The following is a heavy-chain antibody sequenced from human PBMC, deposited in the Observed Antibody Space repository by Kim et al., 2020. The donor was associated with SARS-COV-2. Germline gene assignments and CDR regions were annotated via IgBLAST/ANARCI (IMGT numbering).Heavy chain of an antibody. CDR3: AVEYVASDFPLPSTFYFDY. Sequence: ASVKVSCKASGYVFTNYYLHWLRQAPGQGLEWLAPIDPGSGVTSYDHKLLGSLTVTSDTPTSTIYMELRNLRFDDTAIYYCAVEYVASDFPLPSTFYFDY. J-gene: IGHJ4*01. CDR2: IDPGSGVT. D-gene: IGHD3-3*01. CDR1: GYVFTNYY. V-gene: IGHV1-46*04.